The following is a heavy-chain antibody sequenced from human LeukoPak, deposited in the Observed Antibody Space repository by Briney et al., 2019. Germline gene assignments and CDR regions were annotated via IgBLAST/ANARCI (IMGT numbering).Heavy chain of an antibody. D-gene: IGHD1-14*01. V-gene: IGHV3-23*01. CDR2: ISSSGGST. CDR1: GITFRSHA. CDR3: AKRPAGGHCYMDV. Sequence: PGGSLRLSCAAYGITFRSHAMSWVRQAPGKGLEWVSGISSSGGSTYYADSAKGRFTISRDNSKNTLDLQMNSLRAEDTAVYYCAKRPAGGHCYMDVWGKGTTVTVSS. J-gene: IGHJ6*03.